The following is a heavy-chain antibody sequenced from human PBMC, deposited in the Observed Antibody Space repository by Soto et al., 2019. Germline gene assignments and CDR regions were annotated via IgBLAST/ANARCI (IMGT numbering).Heavy chain of an antibody. D-gene: IGHD3-3*01. CDR3: ARHVLITIFGVVITDYYYYGMDV. V-gene: IGHV4-39*01. J-gene: IGHJ6*02. CDR2: IYYSGST. Sequence: SETLSLTCTVSGGSISSSSYYWGWIRQPPGKGLEWIGSIYYSGSTYYNPSLKSRVTISVDTSKNQFSLKLSSVTAADTAVYYCARHVLITIFGVVITDYYYYGMDVSGQGTTVTVSS. CDR1: GGSISSSSYY.